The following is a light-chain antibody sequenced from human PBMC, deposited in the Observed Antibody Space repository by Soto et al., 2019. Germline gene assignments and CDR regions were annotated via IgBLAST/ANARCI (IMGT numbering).Light chain of an antibody. V-gene: IGLV2-23*02. CDR1: SSDVGTYNL. J-gene: IGLJ3*02. Sequence: QPVLTQPASVSGSPGQSIAISCTGASSDVGTYNLVSWYQQHPGKAPKLIIYEVTKRPSGLSDRFSGSKSGNTASLTISGLQAEDEADYYCCSYAGPTTWVFGGGTKLTVL. CDR3: CSYAGPTTWV. CDR2: EVT.